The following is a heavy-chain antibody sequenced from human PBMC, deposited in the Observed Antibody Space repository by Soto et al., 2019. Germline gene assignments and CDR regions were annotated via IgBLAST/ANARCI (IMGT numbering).Heavy chain of an antibody. CDR3: ATSLTPSSSWYPSEGIDL. D-gene: IGHD6-13*01. CDR2: INPNSGGT. V-gene: IGHV1-2*04. J-gene: IGHJ6*02. CDR1: GHPLTGYY. Sequence: XPVKLACKASGHPLTGYYMRWVRPAPGQGLEWMGWINPNSGGTNYAQKFQGWVTMTRDTSIITAYMELSRLRSDDTAVYYCATSLTPSSSWYPSEGIDLLGQGTTV.